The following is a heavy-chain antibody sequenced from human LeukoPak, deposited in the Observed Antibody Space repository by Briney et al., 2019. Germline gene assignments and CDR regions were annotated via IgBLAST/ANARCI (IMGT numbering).Heavy chain of an antibody. V-gene: IGHV3-23*01. CDR3: ARDGHDPDDAFDI. J-gene: IGHJ3*02. D-gene: IGHD3/OR15-3a*01. CDR2: IVPSGGNT. Sequence: GGSLRLSCAASGFTFSNYAMSWVRQAPGKGLEWVSAIVPSGGNTFYAGSVKGQFTISRDNSKNTLYLQMNSLRAEDTAVYYCARDGHDPDDAFDIWGQGTMVTVSS. CDR1: GFTFSNYA.